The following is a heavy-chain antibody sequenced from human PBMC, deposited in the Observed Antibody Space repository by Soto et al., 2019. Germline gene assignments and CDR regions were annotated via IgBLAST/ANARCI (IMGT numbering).Heavy chain of an antibody. CDR3: ARDRGYCSSTSCYGNYFDY. Sequence: QVQLVQSGAEVKKPGASVKVSCKASGYTFTSYYMHWVRQAPGQGLEWMGIINPSGGSTSYAQKFPDSVSMNRDTSTSTVYMELRSMRYEDTAVYYCARDRGYCSSTSCYGNYFDYWGQGPLVTVSS. V-gene: IGHV1-46*01. CDR1: GYTFTSYY. J-gene: IGHJ4*02. CDR2: INPSGGST. D-gene: IGHD2-2*01.